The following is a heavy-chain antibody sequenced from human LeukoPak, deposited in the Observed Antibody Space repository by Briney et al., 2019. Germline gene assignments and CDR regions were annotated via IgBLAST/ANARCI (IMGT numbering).Heavy chain of an antibody. D-gene: IGHD5-24*01. CDR1: GYTFTSYG. CDR3: ARAGTVEMTPLDY. Sequence: ASVKVSCKASGYTFTSYGISWVRQAPGQGLEWMGWISAYNGNTNYAQKLQGRVTMTTDTSTSTAYTELRSLRSDDTAVYYCARAGTVEMTPLDYWGQGTLVTVSS. CDR2: ISAYNGNT. J-gene: IGHJ4*02. V-gene: IGHV1-18*01.